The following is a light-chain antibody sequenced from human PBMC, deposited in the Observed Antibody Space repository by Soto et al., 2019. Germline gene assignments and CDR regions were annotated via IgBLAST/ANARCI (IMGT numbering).Light chain of an antibody. CDR1: QSVSGK. J-gene: IGKJ2*01. Sequence: EIVMTQSPPTLSVSPGERATLSCRASQSVSGKLAWYQQKPGQAPRLLIYGASTRATGIPARFSGSGSGTEFTLTISSLQSEDFVIYYCQQYYNWPPYTFGQGTKLQIK. V-gene: IGKV3-15*01. CDR3: QQYYNWPPYT. CDR2: GAS.